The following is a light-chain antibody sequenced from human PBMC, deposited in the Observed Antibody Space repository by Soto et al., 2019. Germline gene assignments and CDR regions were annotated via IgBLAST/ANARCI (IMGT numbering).Light chain of an antibody. CDR3: QQYNRYST. Sequence: DIQMTQSPSTLSASVGDRVTITCRASQSISTWLAWYQQKPGIAPKLLIYDASTLESGVPSRFSGSGSGTEFTLTITSLQPDDFATYYCQQYNRYSTF. J-gene: IGKJ1*01. CDR1: QSISTW. CDR2: DAS. V-gene: IGKV1-5*01.